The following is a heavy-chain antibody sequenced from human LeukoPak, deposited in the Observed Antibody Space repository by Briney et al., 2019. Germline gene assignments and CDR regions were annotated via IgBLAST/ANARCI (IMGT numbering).Heavy chain of an antibody. CDR2: INPSDGGT. V-gene: IGHV1-46*01. CDR1: GYTFTNYY. CDR3: ARDTRTMTAVTRGQHYYYGLDV. J-gene: IGHJ6*02. D-gene: IGHD4-17*01. Sequence: GASVKVSCKASGYTFTNYYLHWVRQAPGHGLEWMAIINPSDGGTYYEQKLQGRVTVTRDTSTSTVYMELSSLRSEDTAVYYCARDTRTMTAVTRGQHYYYGLDVWGQGPRSPSP.